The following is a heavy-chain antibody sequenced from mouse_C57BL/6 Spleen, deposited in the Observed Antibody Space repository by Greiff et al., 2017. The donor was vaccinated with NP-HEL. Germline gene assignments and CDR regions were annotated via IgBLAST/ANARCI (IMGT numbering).Heavy chain of an antibody. J-gene: IGHJ1*03. CDR2: IYPRSGNT. CDR1: GYTFTSYG. V-gene: IGHV1-81*01. Sequence: QVQLKQSGAELARPGASVKLSCKASGYTFTSYGISWVKQRTGQGLEWIGEIYPRSGNTYYNEKFKGKATLTADKSSSTAYMELRSLTSEDSAVYFCAREVTTVVATKGYFDVWGTGTTVTVSS. D-gene: IGHD1-1*01. CDR3: AREVTTVVATKGYFDV.